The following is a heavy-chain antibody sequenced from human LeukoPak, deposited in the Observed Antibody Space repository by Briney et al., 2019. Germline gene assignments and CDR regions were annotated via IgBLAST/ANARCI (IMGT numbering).Heavy chain of an antibody. J-gene: IGHJ3*01. CDR3: VRGTRAFDV. Sequence: QPGGSLRLSCAASGFTFSSYSMNWVRQAPGKGLEWVSYISSRSRTIYYADSVKGRFTISRDNAQKSLYLQINSLRGDDTALYYCVRGTRAFDVWGQGTMVTVSS. V-gene: IGHV3-48*04. CDR1: GFTFSSYS. CDR2: ISSRSRTI.